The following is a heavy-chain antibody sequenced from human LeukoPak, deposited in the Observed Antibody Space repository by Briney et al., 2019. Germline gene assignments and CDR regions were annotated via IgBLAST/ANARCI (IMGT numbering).Heavy chain of an antibody. CDR3: ARDQRCSGGSCYSDRFDY. D-gene: IGHD2-15*01. CDR1: GYTFTSYG. CDR2: ISASNGNT. J-gene: IGHJ4*02. V-gene: IGHV1-18*04. Sequence: ASVKVSCKASGYTFTSYGISWVRQAPGQGLEWMGWISASNGNTNYAQKLQGRVTMTTDTSTSTAYMELRSLRSDDPAVYYCARDQRCSGGSCYSDRFDYWGQGTLVTVSS.